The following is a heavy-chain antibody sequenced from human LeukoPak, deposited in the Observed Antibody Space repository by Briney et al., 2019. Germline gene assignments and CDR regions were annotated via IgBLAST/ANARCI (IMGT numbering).Heavy chain of an antibody. D-gene: IGHD6-6*01. CDR2: IKQDGSEK. Sequence: GWSLRLSCAASGFTFTNYWMSWVRQAPGKGLEWVANIKQDGSEKYYVDSVEGRFTISRDNAKNSLSLQMNSLSGEDTAVYYCVRALGSSSADYWGQGTLVTVSS. J-gene: IGHJ4*02. V-gene: IGHV3-7*01. CDR1: GFTFTNYW. CDR3: VRALGSSSADY.